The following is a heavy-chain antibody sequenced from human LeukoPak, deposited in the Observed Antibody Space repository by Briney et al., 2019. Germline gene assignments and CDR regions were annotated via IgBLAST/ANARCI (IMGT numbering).Heavy chain of an antibody. J-gene: IGHJ4*02. CDR3: AKDGGSYQLEYYFDY. CDR2: ISWNSGSI. CDR1: GFTFDDYA. Sequence: GRSLRLSCAASGFTFDDYAMHWVRQAPGKGLEWVSGISWNSGSIGYADSVKGRFTISRDNAKNSLYLQMNSLRAEDMALYYCAKDGGSYQLEYYFDYWGQGTLVTVSS. D-gene: IGHD1-26*01. V-gene: IGHV3-9*03.